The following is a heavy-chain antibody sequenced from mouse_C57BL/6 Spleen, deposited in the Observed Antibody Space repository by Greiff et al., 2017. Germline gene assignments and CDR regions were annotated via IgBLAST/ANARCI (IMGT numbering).Heavy chain of an antibody. V-gene: IGHV10-1*01. Sequence: DVMLVESGGGLVQPKGSLKLSCAASGFSFNTYAMNWVRQAPGKGLEWVARIRSKSNNYATYYADSVKDRFTISRDDSESMLYLQMNNLKTEDTAMYYCVRPRSYGYFDVWGTGTTVTVSS. CDR1: GFSFNTYA. CDR2: IRSKSNNYAT. CDR3: VRPRSYGYFDV. J-gene: IGHJ1*03.